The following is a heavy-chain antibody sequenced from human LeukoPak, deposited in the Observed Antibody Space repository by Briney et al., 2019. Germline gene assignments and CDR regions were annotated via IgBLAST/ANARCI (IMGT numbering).Heavy chain of an antibody. CDR2: INQDGSEE. Sequence: PGGSLRLSCAASGFTFRSHWMTWVRQAPGKGLEWVAHINQDGSEEHYMDSVKARFIISRDNAKNSLSLQMDSLRAEDTAVYYCVRDGGVSGYDLLDPWGQGTLVTVSS. J-gene: IGHJ5*02. D-gene: IGHD5-12*01. V-gene: IGHV3-7*01. CDR1: GFTFRSHW. CDR3: VRDGGVSGYDLLDP.